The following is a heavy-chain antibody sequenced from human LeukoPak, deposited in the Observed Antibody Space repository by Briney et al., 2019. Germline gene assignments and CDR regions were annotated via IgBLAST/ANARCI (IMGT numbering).Heavy chain of an antibody. Sequence: PGGSLRLSCAASRFTFSSYGMHGVRQAPGKGVEWVALTSHDGRDNYCVDSVKGRFDVSRDNSKNMLYLQMDSLSAEDTAMYYCTKDGNYYGSGRYDGMDVWGQGTTVSVSS. CDR3: TKDGNYYGSGRYDGMDV. D-gene: IGHD3-10*01. V-gene: IGHV3-30*18. CDR1: RFTFSSYG. J-gene: IGHJ6*02. CDR2: TSHDGRDN.